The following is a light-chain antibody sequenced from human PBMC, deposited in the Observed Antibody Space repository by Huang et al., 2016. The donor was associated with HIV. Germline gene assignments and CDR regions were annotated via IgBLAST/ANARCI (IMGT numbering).Light chain of an antibody. CDR1: QSVLSNSNNKKY. Sequence: DIVMTQSPDSLAVSLGERAAINCKSSQSVLSNSNNKKYLTWYQQKPGQPPKLLIYWASTRESGVPDRFSGSGSGTDFTLTISSLQAEDVAVYYCQQYYSAPLTFGQGTKVEI. J-gene: IGKJ1*01. CDR3: QQYYSAPLT. CDR2: WAS. V-gene: IGKV4-1*01.